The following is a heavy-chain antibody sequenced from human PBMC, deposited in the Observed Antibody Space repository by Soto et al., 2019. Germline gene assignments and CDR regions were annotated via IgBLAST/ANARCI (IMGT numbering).Heavy chain of an antibody. CDR3: ARVMVVAATTFAYFDY. V-gene: IGHV3-11*01. Sequence: QVQLVESGGGLVKPGGSLRLSCAASGFTFSDYYMSWLRQAPGKGMEWVSYISSSGSTIYYADSVKGRFTISRDNAKNSLYLQMNSRRAEDTAVYYCARVMVVAATTFAYFDYWGQGTLVTVSS. CDR2: ISSSGSTI. D-gene: IGHD2-15*01. J-gene: IGHJ4*02. CDR1: GFTFSDYY.